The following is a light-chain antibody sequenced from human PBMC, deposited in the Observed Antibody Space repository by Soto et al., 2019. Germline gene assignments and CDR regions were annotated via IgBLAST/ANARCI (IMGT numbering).Light chain of an antibody. Sequence: EIQMTQSPSSLSASVGDRVTITCRASQGINNIVSWYQQKPGEVPKLLIYAASTLQSGVPSRFSGSGFGTDFVLTISSLEPEDVASYYCQKYDSVPLTFGGGTRVEIK. CDR2: AAS. J-gene: IGKJ4*01. CDR1: QGINNI. V-gene: IGKV1-27*01. CDR3: QKYDSVPLT.